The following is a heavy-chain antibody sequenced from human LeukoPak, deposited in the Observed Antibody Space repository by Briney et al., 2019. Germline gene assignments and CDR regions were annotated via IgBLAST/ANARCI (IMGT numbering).Heavy chain of an antibody. CDR3: ARDGGYYDFWSGYY. Sequence: ASVKVSCKASGGTFSSYAISWVRQAPGQGLEWMGRIIPTLGIATYAQKFQGRVTITADKSTSTAYMELSSLRSEDTAVYYCARDGGYYDFWSGYYWGQGTLVTVSS. CDR2: IIPTLGIA. V-gene: IGHV1-69*04. J-gene: IGHJ4*02. CDR1: GGTFSSYA. D-gene: IGHD3-3*01.